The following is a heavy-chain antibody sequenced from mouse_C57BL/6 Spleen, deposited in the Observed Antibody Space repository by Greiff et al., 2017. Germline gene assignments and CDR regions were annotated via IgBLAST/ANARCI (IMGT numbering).Heavy chain of an antibody. V-gene: IGHV14-2*01. J-gene: IGHJ2*01. CDR2: IDPEDGAT. Sequence: VQLQQSGAELVKPGASVKLSCTASGFNIKDYYMHWVKQRTEQGLEWIGWIDPEDGATNYAPKFPAKATITADPSSNTAYQQLSSRTSYDTAVYYCARGFLLLRYFDYGGQGTTLTVSS. CDR3: ARGFLLLRYFDY. CDR1: GFNIKDYY. D-gene: IGHD1-1*01.